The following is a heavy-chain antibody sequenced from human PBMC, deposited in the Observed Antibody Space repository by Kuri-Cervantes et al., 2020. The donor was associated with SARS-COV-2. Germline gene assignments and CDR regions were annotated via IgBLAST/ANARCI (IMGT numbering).Heavy chain of an antibody. CDR1: GGSISSSSYY. D-gene: IGHD3-9*01. J-gene: IGHJ4*02. V-gene: IGHV4-39*07. Sequence: SETLSLTCTVSGGSISSSSYYWGWIRQPPGKGLEWIGSIYYSGSTYYNPSLKSRVTISVDTSKNQFSLKLSSVTAADTAVYYCARGGLRYFDWLSTGFDYWGQGTLVTVTS. CDR2: IYYSGST. CDR3: ARGGLRYFDWLSTGFDY.